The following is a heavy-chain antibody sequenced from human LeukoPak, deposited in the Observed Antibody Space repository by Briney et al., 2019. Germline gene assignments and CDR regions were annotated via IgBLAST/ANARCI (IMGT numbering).Heavy chain of an antibody. D-gene: IGHD6-19*01. V-gene: IGHV3-7*01. CDR1: GFTFSSYW. CDR2: IKQDGSEK. J-gene: IGHJ4*02. CDR3: ARDRGAVAGGLDY. Sequence: GGSLRLSCAASGFTFSSYWMSWVRQAPGKGLEWVANIKQDGSEKYYVDSVKGRFTISRDNAKNSLYLQMNSLRAEDTAVYYCARDRGAVAGGLDYWGQGTLVTVSS.